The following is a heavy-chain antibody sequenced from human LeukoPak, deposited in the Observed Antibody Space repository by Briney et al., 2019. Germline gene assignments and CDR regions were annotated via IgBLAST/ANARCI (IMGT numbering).Heavy chain of an antibody. J-gene: IGHJ4*02. CDR3: ARGSQAVAGFFDY. D-gene: IGHD6-19*01. CDR1: GFTFSSYG. Sequence: PGGSLRLSCAASGFTFSSYGMHWVRQAPGKGLEWVAAIWYDGSNEYYADSVKGRFTISRDNSKNTLYLQMNSLRADDTAVHHCARGSQAVAGFFDYWGQGTLVTVSS. V-gene: IGHV3-33*01. CDR2: IWYDGSNE.